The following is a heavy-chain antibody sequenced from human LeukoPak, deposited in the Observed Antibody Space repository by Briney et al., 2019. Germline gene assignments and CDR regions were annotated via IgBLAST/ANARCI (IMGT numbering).Heavy chain of an antibody. V-gene: IGHV4-59*01. Sequence: SETLSLTCTVSGGXISSYYCNWIRQPPGKGLEWIGYIYYSGSTKYNPSLKSRVTISVDTSKNQFSLKLSSVTAADTAVYYCARGGYYFDYWGQGSLVTVSS. D-gene: IGHD3-10*01. CDR2: IYYSGST. CDR3: ARGGYYFDY. J-gene: IGHJ4*02. CDR1: GGXISSYY.